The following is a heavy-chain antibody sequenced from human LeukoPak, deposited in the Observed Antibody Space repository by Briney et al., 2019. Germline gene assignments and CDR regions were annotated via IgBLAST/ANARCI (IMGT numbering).Heavy chain of an antibody. D-gene: IGHD6-19*01. CDR3: AKDLGSGWTTGPHQYFDY. Sequence: PGGSLRLSCAASGFTFSTYGIHWVRQAPSKGLEWVAFIRYDGSNKYYADSVKGRFTISRDNPKNTLYLQMNSLRPEDTAVYYCAKDLGSGWTTGPHQYFDYWGQGTLVTVSS. J-gene: IGHJ4*02. V-gene: IGHV3-30*02. CDR1: GFTFSTYG. CDR2: IRYDGSNK.